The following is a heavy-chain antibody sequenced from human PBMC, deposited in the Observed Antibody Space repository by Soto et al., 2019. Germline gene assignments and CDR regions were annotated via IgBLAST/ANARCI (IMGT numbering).Heavy chain of an antibody. D-gene: IGHD1-26*01. Sequence: QVQLVQSGGEVKKPGASVKVSCKASGYTFTSYGISWVRQAPGQGLEWMGRISAYNGNTNYAQKLQGRVTMTTDTSTSTAYRELRRLRSDDTAVYYCARVVGALGHWFDPWGQGTLVTVSS. J-gene: IGHJ5*02. V-gene: IGHV1-18*01. CDR2: ISAYNGNT. CDR1: GYTFTSYG. CDR3: ARVVGALGHWFDP.